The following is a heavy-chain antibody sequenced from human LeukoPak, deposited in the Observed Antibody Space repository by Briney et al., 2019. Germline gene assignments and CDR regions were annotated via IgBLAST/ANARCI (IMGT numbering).Heavy chain of an antibody. CDR3: ARGPTWHRSTLVDY. CDR1: GFTFSSYA. Sequence: GGSLRLSCAASGFTFSSYAMHWVRQAPGKGLEYVSAISSNGGSTYYANSVKGRFTISRDNSKNTLYLQMGSLRAEDMAVYYCARGPTWHRSTLVDYWGQGTLVTVSS. CDR2: ISSNGGST. D-gene: IGHD2-2*01. J-gene: IGHJ4*02. V-gene: IGHV3-64*01.